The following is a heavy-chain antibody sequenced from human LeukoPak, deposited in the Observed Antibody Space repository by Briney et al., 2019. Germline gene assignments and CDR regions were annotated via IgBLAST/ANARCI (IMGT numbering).Heavy chain of an antibody. V-gene: IGHV3-66*01. Sequence: GGSLRLSCAASGFTVSSDYMSWVRQAPGKGLQWVSVIYTGGSTYYADSVKGRFTISRDNSKNTLYLQMNSLRAEDTAVYYCARVFYSGYSRWFDPWGQGTLVTVSS. D-gene: IGHD5-12*01. CDR3: ARVFYSGYSRWFDP. CDR2: IYTGGST. J-gene: IGHJ5*02. CDR1: GFTVSSDY.